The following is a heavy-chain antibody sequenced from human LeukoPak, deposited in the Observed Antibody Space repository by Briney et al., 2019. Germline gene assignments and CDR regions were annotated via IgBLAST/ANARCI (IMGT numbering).Heavy chain of an antibody. V-gene: IGHV1-2*02. Sequence: GASVKVSCKASGYTFTGHYIHWVRQAPGQGLEWMGWINPNSGGTNYAQKFQGRVTMTRDTSISTAYMELSRLRSDDTAVYYCARDLPDYGSGSYYFDYWGQGTLVTVSS. D-gene: IGHD3-10*01. CDR3: ARDLPDYGSGSYYFDY. CDR1: GYTFTGHY. CDR2: INPNSGGT. J-gene: IGHJ4*02.